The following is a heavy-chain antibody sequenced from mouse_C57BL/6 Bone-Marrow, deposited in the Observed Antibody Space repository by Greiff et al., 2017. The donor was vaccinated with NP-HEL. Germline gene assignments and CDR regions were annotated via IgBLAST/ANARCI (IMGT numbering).Heavy chain of an antibody. CDR1: GFTFSDFY. D-gene: IGHD1-1*01. J-gene: IGHJ1*03. CDR3: ARAITTVFDV. V-gene: IGHV7-1*01. CDR2: SRNKANDYTT. Sequence: DVHLVESGGGLVQSGRSLRLSCATSGFTFSDFYMEWVRQAPGKGLEWIAASRNKANDYTTEYSASVKGRFIVSRDTTQSILYLQMNALRAEDTAIYYCARAITTVFDVWGTGTTVTVSS.